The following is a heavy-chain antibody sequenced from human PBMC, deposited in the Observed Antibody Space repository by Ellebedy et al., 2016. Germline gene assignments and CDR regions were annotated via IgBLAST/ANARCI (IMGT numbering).Heavy chain of an antibody. Sequence: ASVKVSCKASGYTFTSYAMNWVRQAPGQGLEWMGWINTNTGNPTYAQGFTGRFVFSLDTSVSTAYLQISSLKAEDTAVYYCARAPMVRGVMITRYFDLWGRGTLVTVSS. D-gene: IGHD3-10*01. V-gene: IGHV7-4-1*02. CDR3: ARAPMVRGVMITRYFDL. J-gene: IGHJ2*01. CDR1: GYTFTSYA. CDR2: INTNTGNP.